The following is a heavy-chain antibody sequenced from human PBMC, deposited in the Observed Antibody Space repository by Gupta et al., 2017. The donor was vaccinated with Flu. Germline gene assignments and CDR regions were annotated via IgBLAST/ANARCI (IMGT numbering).Heavy chain of an antibody. CDR2: INPNRGGT. Sequence: QVQLVQAGAEVKKPGASVKVSCKASGYTLTGSYMHWVRQAPGQGLEWMGWINPNRGGTNYAQKFQGRVTMTRDTSISTAYMELSRLRSDDTAVYYCARGPSSQITMVRGVIPPSHRWGQGTLVTVSS. CDR3: ARGPSSQITMVRGVIPPSHR. CDR1: GYTLTGSY. D-gene: IGHD3-10*01. J-gene: IGHJ5*02. V-gene: IGHV1-2*02.